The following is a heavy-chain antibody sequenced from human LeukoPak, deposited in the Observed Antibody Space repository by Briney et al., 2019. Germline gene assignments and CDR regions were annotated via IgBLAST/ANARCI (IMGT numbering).Heavy chain of an antibody. J-gene: IGHJ4*02. D-gene: IGHD2-2*01. CDR1: GLTFSSHW. CDR2: ISSSSSYI. Sequence: PGGSLRLSCAASGLTFSSHWMHWVRQAPGKGLEWVSSISSSSSYIYYADSVKGRFTISRDNAKNSLYLQMNSLRAEDTAVYYCARDLGYCSSTSCPFDYWGQGTLVTVSS. V-gene: IGHV3-21*01. CDR3: ARDLGYCSSTSCPFDY.